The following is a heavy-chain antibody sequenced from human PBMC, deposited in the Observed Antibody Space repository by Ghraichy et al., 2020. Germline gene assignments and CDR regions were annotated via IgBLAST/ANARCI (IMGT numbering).Heavy chain of an antibody. D-gene: IGHD6-13*01. Sequence: GGSLRLSCAASGFTVSSNYMSWVRQVPGKGLEWVSVIYRGDSTYYADSVKGRFTISRARSENTLYLQMNSLGADDTAVYYCARTRNSNSWYTSRDDVWLGGAFDLWGQGTMVTVS. CDR2: IYRGDST. V-gene: IGHV3-53*01. J-gene: IGHJ3*01. CDR1: GFTVSSNY. CDR3: ARTRNSNSWYTSRDDVWLGGAFDL.